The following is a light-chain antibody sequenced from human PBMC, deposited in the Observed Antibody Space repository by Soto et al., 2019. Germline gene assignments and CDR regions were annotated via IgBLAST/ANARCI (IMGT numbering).Light chain of an antibody. Sequence: TQSPATLSLSPLERATLSFRASQSVSSNLAWYQQKPGHAPRRLIYGASSRAAGIPVRFSGSGSGTEFTLTISSLQSEDFAVYYCQQYNNWPLTFGQGTRLEIK. CDR2: GAS. J-gene: IGKJ5*01. V-gene: IGKV3-15*01. CDR3: QQYNNWPLT. CDR1: QSVSSN.